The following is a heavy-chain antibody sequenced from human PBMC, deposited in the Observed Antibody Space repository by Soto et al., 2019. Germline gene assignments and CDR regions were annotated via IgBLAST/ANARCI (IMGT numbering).Heavy chain of an antibody. J-gene: IGHJ4*02. CDR3: ARAKTTLAEAGTMPDY. V-gene: IGHV1-18*01. CDR2: ISAYNGNT. Sequence: ASVKVSCKASGYTFTSYGISWVRQAPGQGLEWMGWISAYNGNTNYAQKLQGRVTMTTDTSTSTAYMELRSLRSDDTAVYYCARAKTTLAEAGTMPDYWGQGTLVTVSS. CDR1: GYTFTSYG. D-gene: IGHD6-13*01.